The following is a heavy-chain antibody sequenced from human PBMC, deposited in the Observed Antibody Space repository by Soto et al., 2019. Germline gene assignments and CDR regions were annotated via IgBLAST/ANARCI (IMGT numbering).Heavy chain of an antibody. D-gene: IGHD3-22*01. CDR1: GGSISSGGYS. CDR3: ARSLSMIVVDHDAFDI. J-gene: IGHJ3*02. CDR2: IYHSGST. V-gene: IGHV4-30-2*01. Sequence: SETLSLTCAVSGGSISSGGYSWSWIRQPPGKGLEWIGYIYHSGSTYYNPSLKSRVTISVDRSKNQFSLKLSSVTAADTAVYYCARSLSMIVVDHDAFDIWGQGTMVTVS.